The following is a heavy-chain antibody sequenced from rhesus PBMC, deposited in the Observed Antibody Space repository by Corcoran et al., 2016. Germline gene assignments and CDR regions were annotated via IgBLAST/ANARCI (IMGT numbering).Heavy chain of an antibody. D-gene: IGHD2-15*01. V-gene: IGHV3S35*01. CDR3: VVVLTAEGYFDY. Sequence: EVQLVESGGGLVQPGGSLRLSFAASGFTFSSTRMNWIRQALGKKLEWVADIKVDESEKYYVDSVKGRFTITRDNAKNSLYLQMNSLGAEDTAVYYCVVVLTAEGYFDYWGQGVLVTVSS. CDR1: GFTFSSTR. J-gene: IGHJ4*01. CDR2: IKVDESEK.